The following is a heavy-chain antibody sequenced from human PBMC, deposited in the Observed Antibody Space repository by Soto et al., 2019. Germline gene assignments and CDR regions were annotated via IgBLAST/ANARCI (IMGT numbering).Heavy chain of an antibody. CDR2: ISSSSSTI. CDR1: GFTFSIYS. CDR3: ARALRIAAAPDY. J-gene: IGHJ4*02. V-gene: IGHV3-48*01. Sequence: GGSLILSCAASGFTFSIYSMDWVRQAPGKGLEWVSYISSSSSTICYADSVKGRFTISRDNAKNSLYLQMNSLRGEDTAVYYCARALRIAAAPDYWGQGTLVTVSS. D-gene: IGHD6-13*01.